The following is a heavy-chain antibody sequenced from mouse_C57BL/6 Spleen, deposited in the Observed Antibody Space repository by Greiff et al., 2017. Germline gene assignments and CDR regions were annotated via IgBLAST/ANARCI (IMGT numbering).Heavy chain of an antibody. CDR1: GYTFTSYW. CDR3: ARRGTIYYGYDACFAY. V-gene: IGHV1-55*01. Sequence: VQLQQPGAELVKPGASVKMSCKASGYTFTSYWITWVKQRPGQGLEWIGDIYPGRGSTNYNEKFKSKATLTVDTSSSTAYLQLSSLTSEDSAVYSCARRGTIYYGYDACFAYWGQGTLVTVSA. J-gene: IGHJ3*01. D-gene: IGHD2-2*01. CDR2: IYPGRGST.